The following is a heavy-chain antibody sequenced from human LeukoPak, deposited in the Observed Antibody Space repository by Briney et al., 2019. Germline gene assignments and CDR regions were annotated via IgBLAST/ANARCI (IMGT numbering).Heavy chain of an antibody. CDR1: GGSISSYY. Sequence: SETLSLTCTVTGGSISSYYWSWIRQPLGEGLEWIGYISNSGSTNYNPSLKSRVTISVDTSKNQLSLKLSSVTAADTAVYHCVRLQPNTGEWAFDSWGQGTMVSVSS. CDR2: ISNSGST. V-gene: IGHV4-59*01. D-gene: IGHD1-1*01. J-gene: IGHJ3*02. CDR3: VRLQPNTGEWAFDS.